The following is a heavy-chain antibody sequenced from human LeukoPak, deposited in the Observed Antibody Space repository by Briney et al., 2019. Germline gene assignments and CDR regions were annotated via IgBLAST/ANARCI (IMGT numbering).Heavy chain of an antibody. D-gene: IGHD6-13*01. J-gene: IGHJ5*02. Sequence: SETLSLTRAVYGGSFSGYSWSWIRQPPRKGLEGMGEITHSGTTTYNPSLKSRVTISLDPSTKQFSVKLSSVTAAATAVYYCARDRAVAGASWFDPWGQGALVTVSS. V-gene: IGHV4-34*01. CDR2: ITHSGTT. CDR1: GGSFSGYS. CDR3: ARDRAVAGASWFDP.